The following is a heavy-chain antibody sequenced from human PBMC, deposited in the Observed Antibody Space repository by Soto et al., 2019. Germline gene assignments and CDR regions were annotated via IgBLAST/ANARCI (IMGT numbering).Heavy chain of an antibody. Sequence: GSLRLSCAASGFTFSRYSMNWVRQAPGKGLEWVSSIRSSSSYIYYADSVKGRFTISRDNAKNSLYLQMNSLRAEDTAVYYCARGLDYYDSSGYHVYFDYWGQGT. D-gene: IGHD3-22*01. V-gene: IGHV3-21*01. CDR1: GFTFSRYS. CDR2: IRSSSSYI. CDR3: ARGLDYYDSSGYHVYFDY. J-gene: IGHJ4*02.